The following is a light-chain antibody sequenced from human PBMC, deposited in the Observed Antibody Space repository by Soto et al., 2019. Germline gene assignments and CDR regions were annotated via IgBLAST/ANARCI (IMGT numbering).Light chain of an antibody. CDR3: AAWDDSLNGRM. V-gene: IGLV1-36*01. CDR2: YDD. CDR1: SSNIGNNA. J-gene: IGLJ3*02. Sequence: QSVLTQPPSVSEAPRQRVTISCSGSSSNIGNNAVNWYQQLPGKAPKLLIYYDDLLPSGVSDRFSGSKSGTSASLAISGLQSEDEANYYCAAWDDSLNGRMFGGGTKLTVL.